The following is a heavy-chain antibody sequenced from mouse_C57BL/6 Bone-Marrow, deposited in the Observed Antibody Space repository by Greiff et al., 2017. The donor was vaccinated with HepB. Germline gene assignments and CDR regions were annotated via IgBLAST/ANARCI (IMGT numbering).Heavy chain of an antibody. V-gene: IGHV1-50*01. J-gene: IGHJ4*01. CDR1: GYTFTSYW. CDR2: IDPSDSYT. D-gene: IGHD2-2*01. CDR3: ARGGGVTAN. Sequence: VQLQQPGAELVKPGASVKLSCKASGYTFTSYWMQWVKQRPGQGLEWIGEIDPSDSYTNYNQKFKGKATLTVDTSSSTAYMQLSSLTSEDSAVYYCARGGGVTANWGQGTSVTVSS.